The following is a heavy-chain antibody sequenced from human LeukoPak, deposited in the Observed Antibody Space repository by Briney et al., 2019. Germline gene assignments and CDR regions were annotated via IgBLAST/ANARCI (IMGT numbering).Heavy chain of an antibody. D-gene: IGHD6-19*01. V-gene: IGHV1-2*06. CDR3: ARYSSGWYYFDY. CDR2: INPNSGGT. CDR1: GGTFSSYA. Sequence: ASVTVSCTASGGTFSSYAISWVRQAPGQGLEWMGRINPNSGGTNYAQKFQGRVTMTRDTSISTAYMELSRLRSDDTAVYYCARYSSGWYYFDYWGQGTLVTVSS. J-gene: IGHJ4*02.